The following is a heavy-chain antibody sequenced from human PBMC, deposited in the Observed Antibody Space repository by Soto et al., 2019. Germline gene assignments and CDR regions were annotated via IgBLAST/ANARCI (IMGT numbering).Heavy chain of an antibody. CDR3: TTAYDSSGQDY. Sequence: EVQLVESGGGLVKPGGSLRLSCAASGFTFSNAWMSWVRQAPGKGLEWVGRIKSKADGGTTDYAAPVKGRFTISRDDSKNTLYLQMNSLKTEDTAVYYCTTAYDSSGQDYWGQGTLVTVSS. V-gene: IGHV3-15*01. CDR1: GFTFSNAW. D-gene: IGHD3-22*01. CDR2: IKSKADGGTT. J-gene: IGHJ4*02.